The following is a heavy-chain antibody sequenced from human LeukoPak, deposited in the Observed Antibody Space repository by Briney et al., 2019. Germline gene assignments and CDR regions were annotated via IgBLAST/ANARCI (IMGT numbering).Heavy chain of an antibody. D-gene: IGHD3-3*02. CDR1: GYTFTSYG. J-gene: IGHJ4*02. Sequence: ASVKVSCKASGYTFTSYGISWVRQAPGQGLEWMGWISAYNGNTNYAQKLQGRVTMTTDTSTSTAYMELRSLRSDDTAVYYCAKRTFQDYYFEYWGQGTLVTVSS. CDR2: ISAYNGNT. V-gene: IGHV1-18*01. CDR3: AKRTFQDYYFEY.